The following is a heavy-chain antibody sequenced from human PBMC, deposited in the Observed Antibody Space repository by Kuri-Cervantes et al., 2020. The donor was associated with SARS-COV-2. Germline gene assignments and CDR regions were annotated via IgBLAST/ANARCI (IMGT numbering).Heavy chain of an antibody. CDR1: GYTFTSYG. CDR3: AKILTPGYCSGGSCYLGDY. D-gene: IGHD2-15*01. J-gene: IGHJ4*02. V-gene: IGHV1-18*01. Sequence: ASVKVSCKASGYTFTSYGISWVRQAPGQGLEWMGWISAYNGNTNYAQKLQGRVTMTTDTSTSTAYMELRSLRAEDTAVYYCAKILTPGYCSGGSCYLGDYWGQGTLVTVSS. CDR2: ISAYNGNT.